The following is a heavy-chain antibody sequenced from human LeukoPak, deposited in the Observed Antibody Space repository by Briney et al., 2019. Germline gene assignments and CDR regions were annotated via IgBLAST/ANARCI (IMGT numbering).Heavy chain of an antibody. D-gene: IGHD3-16*01. CDR2: ISGSGGST. J-gene: IGHJ2*01. V-gene: IGHV3-23*01. Sequence: GGSLRLSCAASGYTFNSYAMSWVRQAPGKGLEWVSAISGSGGSTYYADSVKGRFTISRDNSKNTVDLEMGSLTAEDTAVYYCAREGGRSGQWYYDLWGRGTLVTVSS. CDR1: GYTFNSYA. CDR3: AREGGRSGQWYYDL.